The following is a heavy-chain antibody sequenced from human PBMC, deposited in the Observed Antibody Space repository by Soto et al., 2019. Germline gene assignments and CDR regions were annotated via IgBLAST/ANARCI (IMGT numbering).Heavy chain of an antibody. V-gene: IGHV3-30*18. J-gene: IGHJ6*02. Sequence: RLSCAASGFTFSSYGMHWVRQAPGKGLEWVAVISYDGSNKYYADSVKGRFTISRDNSKNTLYLQMNSLRAEDTAVYYCAKDQRIVGATWYYYGMDVWGQGTTVTSP. CDR2: ISYDGSNK. CDR3: AKDQRIVGATWYYYGMDV. CDR1: GFTFSSYG. D-gene: IGHD1-26*01.